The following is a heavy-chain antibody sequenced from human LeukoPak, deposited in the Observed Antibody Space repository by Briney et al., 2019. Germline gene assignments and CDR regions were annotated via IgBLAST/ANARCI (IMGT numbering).Heavy chain of an antibody. CDR3: ARDTAGTEAVIYYYYYYMDV. Sequence: GGSLRLSCAASGFTFSNYAMTWVRQAPGKGLEWVSTISGSGGSTYYADSVKGRFTISRDNSKNTLYLQMNSLRAEDTAVYYCARDTAGTEAVIYYYYYYMDVWGKGTTVTVSS. CDR2: ISGSGGST. V-gene: IGHV3-23*01. D-gene: IGHD6-19*01. J-gene: IGHJ6*03. CDR1: GFTFSNYA.